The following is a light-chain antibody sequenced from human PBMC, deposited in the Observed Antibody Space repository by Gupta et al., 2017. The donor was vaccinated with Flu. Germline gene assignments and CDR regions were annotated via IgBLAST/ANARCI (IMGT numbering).Light chain of an antibody. CDR1: SGHSSYA. V-gene: IGLV4-69*01. J-gene: IGLJ2*01. Sequence: QLVLTQSPSASAPLGASAKLTCTLSSGHSSYAIAWHQQQPEKGHRYLMKLNSDGSHTKGDGIPDRFSGSSSGAERYLTSSSLQSEDEADYYCQTWGTGLGVFGGGTKLTV. CDR3: QTWGTGLGV. CDR2: LNSDGSH.